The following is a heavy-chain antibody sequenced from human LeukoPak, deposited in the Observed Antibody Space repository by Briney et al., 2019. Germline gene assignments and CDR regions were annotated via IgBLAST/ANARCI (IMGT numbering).Heavy chain of an antibody. CDR2: INSEGSIT. CDR3: AREMKLFGTDRGAFDI. Sequence: GGSLRLSCATSGFTFSSYWMHWVRQAPGKGLVWVSRINSEGSITSYADSVKGRFTISRDNAKNTLYLQMNSLRAEDTAVYFCAREMKLFGTDRGAFDIWGQGTMVTVSS. J-gene: IGHJ3*02. V-gene: IGHV3-74*01. CDR1: GFTFSSYW. D-gene: IGHD3-10*02.